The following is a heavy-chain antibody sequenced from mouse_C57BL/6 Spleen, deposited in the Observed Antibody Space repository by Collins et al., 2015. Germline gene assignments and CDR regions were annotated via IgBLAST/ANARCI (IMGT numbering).Heavy chain of an antibody. J-gene: IGHJ2*01. V-gene: IGHV1-82*01. Sequence: QVQLQQSGPELVKPGASVKISCKASGYAFSSSWMNWVKQRPGQGLEWIGRIYPGDGDTNYNGKFKGKATLTADKSSSTAYMQLSSLTSVDSAVYFCARGYYGDYWGQGTTLTVSS. CDR2: IYPGDGDT. CDR3: ARGYYGDY. CDR1: GYAFSSSW.